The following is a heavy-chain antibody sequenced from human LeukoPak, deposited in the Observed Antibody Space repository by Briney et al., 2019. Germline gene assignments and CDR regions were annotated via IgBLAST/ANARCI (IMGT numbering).Heavy chain of an antibody. CDR2: INPNSGGT. CDR1: GYTFTGYY. J-gene: IGHJ4*02. Sequence: ASVKVSCKASGYTFTGYYMHWVRQAPGQGLEWMGWINPNSGGTNYAQKFQGRVTMTRDTSISTAYMELSRLRSDDTAVYYCAKDEPLGGSYYVGSLDYWGQGTLVTVSS. CDR3: AKDEPLGGSYYVGSLDY. D-gene: IGHD1-26*01. V-gene: IGHV1-2*02.